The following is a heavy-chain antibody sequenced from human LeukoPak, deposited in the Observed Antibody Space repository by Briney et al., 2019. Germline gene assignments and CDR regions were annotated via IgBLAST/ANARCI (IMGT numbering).Heavy chain of an antibody. J-gene: IGHJ3*02. V-gene: IGHV3-9*01. Sequence: PGGALRLSCASSGFTFDYYAMHWVGQTPAKGLYWVAGICWDGGSSVYADSVKGRFTISRDNAKSSLYLEMSALTPEDKALYFCIKDLRLDLHFDTFDIWGQGTMVTVSS. CDR3: IKDLRLDLHFDTFDI. D-gene: IGHD1-7*01. CDR2: ICWDGGSS. CDR1: GFTFDYYA.